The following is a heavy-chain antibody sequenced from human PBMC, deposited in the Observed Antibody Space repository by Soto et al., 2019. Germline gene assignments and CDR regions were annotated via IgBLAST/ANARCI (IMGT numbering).Heavy chain of an antibody. Sequence: GGSLRLSCAASGFTFSSYSMNWVRQAPGKGLEWVSSISSSSSYVYYADSVKGRFTISRDNAKNSLYLQMNSLRAEDTAVYYCARDPDYYDSSGPSDYWGQGTLVTVSS. CDR3: ARDPDYYDSSGPSDY. J-gene: IGHJ4*02. V-gene: IGHV3-21*01. CDR2: ISSSSSYV. CDR1: GFTFSSYS. D-gene: IGHD3-22*01.